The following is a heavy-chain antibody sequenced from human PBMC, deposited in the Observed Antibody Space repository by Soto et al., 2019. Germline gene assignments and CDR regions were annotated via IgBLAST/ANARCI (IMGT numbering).Heavy chain of an antibody. V-gene: IGHV2-5*01. Sequence: QITLKESGPALVTPTQTLTLTCTFSGFSLSTTGAAVGWIRQPPGKTLEWLALIYWNDDRRYSPSLNSRLTITKDTSKNQVVLTMTNMDPVDTATYYCAHRPRYALTHVEYYFDYWGQGTLVTVSS. D-gene: IGHD1-1*01. CDR3: AHRPRYALTHVEYYFDY. CDR1: GFSLSTTGAA. CDR2: IYWNDDR. J-gene: IGHJ4*02.